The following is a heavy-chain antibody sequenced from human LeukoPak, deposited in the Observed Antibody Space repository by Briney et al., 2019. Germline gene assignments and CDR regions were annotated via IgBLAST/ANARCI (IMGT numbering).Heavy chain of an antibody. J-gene: IGHJ4*02. CDR2: ISSSSSTI. D-gene: IGHD3-10*01. CDR3: ARAVRWFGEPL. Sequence: GGSLRLSCAASGFTFSSYSMNWVRQAPGKGLEWVSYISSSSSTIYYADSVKGRFTISRDNAKNSLYLQMNRLRAEDTAVYYCARAVRWFGEPLGGQGTLVTVSS. V-gene: IGHV3-48*04. CDR1: GFTFSSYS.